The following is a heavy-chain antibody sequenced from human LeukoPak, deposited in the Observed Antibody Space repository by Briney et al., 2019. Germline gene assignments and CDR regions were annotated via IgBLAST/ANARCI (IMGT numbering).Heavy chain of an antibody. CDR3: ARGGPDSSDYSSLFDY. D-gene: IGHD3-22*01. J-gene: IGHJ4*02. CDR2: IYSGGST. V-gene: IGHV3-53*01. Sequence: GGSLRLSCAASGFTVSSNYMSWVRQAPGKGLEWVSVIYSGGSTYYADPVKGRFTISRDNAKNTLHLQMTSLRAEDTAVYYCARGGPDSSDYSSLFDYWGRGILVTVSS. CDR1: GFTVSSNY.